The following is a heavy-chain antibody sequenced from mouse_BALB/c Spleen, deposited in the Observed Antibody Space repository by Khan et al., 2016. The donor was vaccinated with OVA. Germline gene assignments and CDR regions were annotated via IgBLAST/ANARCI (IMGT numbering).Heavy chain of an antibody. J-gene: IGHJ4*01. CDR2: IWTGSGTP. Sequence: DLVKPGASVKLSCKASGYTLTSYWINWIKQRPGQGLEWVGHIWTGSGTPYYNELITGKRILTVNTTSRTVYIQLSRLSAEDAAVYFCVRTNYYGNGLYAMDYWGQGTSVTLSS. CDR1: GYTLTSYW. V-gene: IGHV1S41*01. CDR3: VRTNYYGNGLYAMDY. D-gene: IGHD1-1*01.